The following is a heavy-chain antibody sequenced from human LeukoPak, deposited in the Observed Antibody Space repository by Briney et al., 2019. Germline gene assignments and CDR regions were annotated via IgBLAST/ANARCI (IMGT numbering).Heavy chain of an antibody. CDR3: TRDLGWLHFED. J-gene: IGHJ4*02. V-gene: IGHV3-23*01. CDR1: GFTVSSNY. Sequence: GGSLRLSCAASGFTVSSNYMSWVRQAPGKGLEWVSGIGGSGGFMTYYADSVKGRFTVSRDNSKNTLYLQMDSLRVDDTAIYYCTRDLGWLHFEDWGQGTLVAVSS. CDR2: IGGSGGFMT. D-gene: IGHD5-12*01.